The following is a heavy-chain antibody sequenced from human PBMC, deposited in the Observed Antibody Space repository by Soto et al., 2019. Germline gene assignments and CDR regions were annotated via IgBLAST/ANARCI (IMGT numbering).Heavy chain of an antibody. CDR1: GGSLNNYL. J-gene: IGHJ4*02. Sequence: QVQLVQSGAEMKKPGSSVKVSCKASGGSLNNYLITWVRQAPGQGLEWLGEIVPLSGATNSAQKFQGRVTITADDSTKTAYMELRSLRPEDTAMYCRARGGVDTGTFDYWGQGTLGTVSS. V-gene: IGHV1-69*01. CDR2: IVPLSGAT. D-gene: IGHD5-18*01. CDR3: ARGGVDTGTFDY.